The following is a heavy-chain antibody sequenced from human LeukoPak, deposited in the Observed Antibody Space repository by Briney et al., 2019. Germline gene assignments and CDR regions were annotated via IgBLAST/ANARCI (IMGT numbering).Heavy chain of an antibody. Sequence: ASVKVSCKASGGTFSSYAISWVRQAPGQGLEWMGGIIPIFGTANYAQKFQGRVTITTDESTSTAYMELSSLRSEDTAVYYCATAYYYYYYMDVWAKGPRSPSP. J-gene: IGHJ6*03. CDR1: GGTFSSYA. V-gene: IGHV1-69*05. CDR2: IIPIFGTA. CDR3: ATAYYYYYYMDV.